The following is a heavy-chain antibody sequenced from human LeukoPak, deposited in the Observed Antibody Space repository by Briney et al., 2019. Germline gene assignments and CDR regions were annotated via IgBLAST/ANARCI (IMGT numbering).Heavy chain of an antibody. D-gene: IGHD6-19*01. CDR1: GFTFSSYA. V-gene: IGHV3-30*04. Sequence: GGSLRLSCAASGFTFSSYAMHWVRQAPGKGLEWVAVTSNDGINKYYSDSVKGRLTMSRDNSKNTLYLQMDSLRAEDTAVYYCARDKVSTKGYSSGWSFDCWGQGTQVTVSS. J-gene: IGHJ4*02. CDR2: TSNDGINK. CDR3: ARDKVSTKGYSSGWSFDC.